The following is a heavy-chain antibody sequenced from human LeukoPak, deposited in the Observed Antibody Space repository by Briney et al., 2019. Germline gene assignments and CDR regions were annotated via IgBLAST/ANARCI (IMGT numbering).Heavy chain of an antibody. D-gene: IGHD1-26*01. Sequence: PGGSLRLSCAASGFTFSNYAMSWVRQAPGKGLEFVSSISASGLSTYYTDSVKGRFTISKDNSNNRLYLQMNSLRAEDTAVYFCARGYSGYHGLDVWGQGTTVTVSS. CDR3: ARGYSGYHGLDV. CDR2: ISASGLST. V-gene: IGHV3-23*01. CDR1: GFTFSNYA. J-gene: IGHJ6*02.